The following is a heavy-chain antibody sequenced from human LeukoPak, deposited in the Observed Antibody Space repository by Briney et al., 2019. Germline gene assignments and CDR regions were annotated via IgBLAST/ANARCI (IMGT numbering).Heavy chain of an antibody. CDR3: ARGRRYDSSGLSDY. CDR2: ISSSSSYI. V-gene: IGHV3-21*01. D-gene: IGHD3-22*01. J-gene: IGHJ4*02. Sequence: GGSLRLSCAASGFTFSSYSMNWVRQAPGKGLEWVSSISSSSSYIYYADSVKGRFTISRDNAKNSLCLQMNSLRAEDTAVYYCARGRRYDSSGLSDYWGQGTLVTVSS. CDR1: GFTFSSYS.